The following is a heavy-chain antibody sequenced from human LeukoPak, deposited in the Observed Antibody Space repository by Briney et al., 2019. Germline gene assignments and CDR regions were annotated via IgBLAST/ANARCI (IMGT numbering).Heavy chain of an antibody. J-gene: IGHJ6*03. CDR1: GGSISSGDYY. CDR3: ARVPRSYYYYYYMDV. CDR2: IYYSGSS. V-gene: IGHV4-30-4*08. Sequence: PSQTLSLTCIVSGGSISSGDYYWSWIRQPPGKGLEWIGDIYYSGSSYYNPSLKSRVTISVDTSKNQFSLKLSSVTAADTAVYYCARVPRSYYYYYYMDVWGKGTTVTVSS.